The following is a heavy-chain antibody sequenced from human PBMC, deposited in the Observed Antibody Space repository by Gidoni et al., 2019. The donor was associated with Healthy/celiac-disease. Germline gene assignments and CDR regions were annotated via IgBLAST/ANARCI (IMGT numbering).Heavy chain of an antibody. Sequence: EVQLVESGGGLVQPGRSLRLSCAASGFTFDDYAMHWVRQAPGKGLEWVSGISWNSGSIGYADSVKGRFTISRDNAKNSLYLQMNSLRAEDTALYYCAKDAKVPHYYDSSGGMDVWGQGTTVTVSS. V-gene: IGHV3-9*01. CDR1: GFTFDDYA. CDR3: AKDAKVPHYYDSSGGMDV. D-gene: IGHD3-22*01. J-gene: IGHJ6*02. CDR2: ISWNSGSI.